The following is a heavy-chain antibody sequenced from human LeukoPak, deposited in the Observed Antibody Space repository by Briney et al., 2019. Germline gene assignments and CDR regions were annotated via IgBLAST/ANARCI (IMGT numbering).Heavy chain of an antibody. CDR2: INPSGGST. D-gene: IGHD3-22*01. CDR1: GYTFTSYY. V-gene: IGHV1-46*01. CDR3: ATIGIVVPPYYYYGMDV. J-gene: IGHJ6*02. Sequence: GASVEVSCKASGYTFTSYYMHWVRQAPGQGLEWMGIINPSGGSTSYAQKFQGRVTMTRDTSTSTVYMELSSLRSEDTAVYYCATIGIVVPPYYYYGMDVWGQGTTVTVSS.